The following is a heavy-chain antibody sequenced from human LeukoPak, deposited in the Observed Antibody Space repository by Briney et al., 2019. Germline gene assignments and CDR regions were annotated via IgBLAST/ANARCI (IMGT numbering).Heavy chain of an antibody. J-gene: IGHJ4*02. V-gene: IGHV3-11*04. CDR3: ARGCDNGDYCFDS. D-gene: IGHD4-17*01. Sequence: GGSLRLSCAASGFIFNDYYMSWIRQAPGKGLEGISYISNIGNIIYYADSVKGRFTISRDNARSSLYLQMTSLAADDTAIYYCARGCDNGDYCFDSWGQGSLVTATS. CDR2: ISNIGNII. CDR1: GFIFNDYY.